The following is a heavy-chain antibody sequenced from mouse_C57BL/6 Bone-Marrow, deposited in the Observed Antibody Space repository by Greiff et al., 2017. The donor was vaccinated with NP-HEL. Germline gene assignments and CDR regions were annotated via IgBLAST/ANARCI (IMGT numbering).Heavy chain of an antibody. CDR2: IYPGSGST. V-gene: IGHV1-55*01. Sequence: QVQLQQPGAELVKPGASVKMSCKASGYTFTSYWITWVKQRPGQGLEWIGDIYPGSGSTNYNEKFKSKATLTVDTSSSTAYMQLSSLTSEDSAVYYCARSYGNYEGNYYAMDYWGQGTSVTVSS. D-gene: IGHD2-10*02. CDR3: ARSYGNYEGNYYAMDY. CDR1: GYTFTSYW. J-gene: IGHJ4*01.